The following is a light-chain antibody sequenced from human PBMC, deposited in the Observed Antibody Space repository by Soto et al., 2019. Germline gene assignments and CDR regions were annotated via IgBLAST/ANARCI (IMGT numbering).Light chain of an antibody. CDR3: CSYAGSSTFVV. CDR2: GVS. J-gene: IGLJ2*01. CDR1: SSDVWTYNL. Sequence: QSVLTQPASVSGSPGQSITISCTGTSSDVWTYNLVSWYQQHPDKAPKLVIYGVSKRPSGVSNRFSGSKSGNTASLTISGLQAEDEADYYCCSYAGSSTFVVFGGGTKLTVL. V-gene: IGLV2-23*02.